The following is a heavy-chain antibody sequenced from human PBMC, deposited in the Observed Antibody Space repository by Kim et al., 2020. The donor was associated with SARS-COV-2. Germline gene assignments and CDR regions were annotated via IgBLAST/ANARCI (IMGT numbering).Heavy chain of an antibody. Sequence: RFTISRDNSKNTRYLQMNSLRAEDTAVYYCAKDTTVNPRSYDFWSGYYDYWGQGTLVTVSS. J-gene: IGHJ4*02. V-gene: IGHV3-30*02. CDR3: AKDTTVNPRSYDFWSGYYDY. D-gene: IGHD3-3*01.